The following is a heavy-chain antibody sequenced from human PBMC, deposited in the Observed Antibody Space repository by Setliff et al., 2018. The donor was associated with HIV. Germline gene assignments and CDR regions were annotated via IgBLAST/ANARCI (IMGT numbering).Heavy chain of an antibody. D-gene: IGHD6-13*01. CDR3: ARESPSSSWFYFDF. J-gene: IGHJ4*02. CDR2: INHRGST. Sequence: PSETLSLTCTVSGDSISSYYWSWIRQSPGKGLEWIGEINHRGSTNYNPSLKSRVTVSVDTSKDQFSLKLGSVTAADTAVYYCARESPSSSWFYFDFWGQGTLVTVSS. CDR1: GDSISSYY. V-gene: IGHV4-34*01.